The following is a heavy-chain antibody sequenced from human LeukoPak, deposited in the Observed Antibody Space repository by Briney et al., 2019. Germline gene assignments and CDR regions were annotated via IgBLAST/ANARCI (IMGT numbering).Heavy chain of an antibody. V-gene: IGHV3-21*01. J-gene: IGHJ4*02. CDR3: ARDPGDYYGSGSD. Sequence: PGGSLRLSCAASGFTFSSYSMNWVRQAPGKGLEWVSSISSSSSYIYYADSVKGRFTISRDNAKNSLYLQMNSLRAEDTAVYYCARDPGDYYGSGSDWGQGTLVTVSS. CDR2: ISSSSSYI. D-gene: IGHD3-10*01. CDR1: GFTFSSYS.